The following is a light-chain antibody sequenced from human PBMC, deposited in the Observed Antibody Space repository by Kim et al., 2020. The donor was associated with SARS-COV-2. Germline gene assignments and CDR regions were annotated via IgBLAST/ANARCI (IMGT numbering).Light chain of an antibody. CDR1: SLRSYY. CDR3: NSRHSSGHHLV. V-gene: IGLV3-19*01. CDR2: GKN. Sequence: SSELTQDPAVSVALGQTVRITCQGDSLRSYYASWYQQKPGQAPVLVIYGKNNRPSGIPDRFSGSSSGNTASLTITWAPAEVEADYYCNSRHSSGHHLVFG. J-gene: IGLJ2*01.